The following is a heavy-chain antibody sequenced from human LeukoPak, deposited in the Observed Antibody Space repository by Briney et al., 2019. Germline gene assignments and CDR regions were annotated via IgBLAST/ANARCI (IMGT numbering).Heavy chain of an antibody. CDR3: ARSGQLGYVNWLDP. CDR1: GGSFSSYY. V-gene: IGHV4-59*01. D-gene: IGHD6-6*01. CDR2: IYYSGST. J-gene: IGHJ5*02. Sequence: SATLSVTCTVSGGSFSSYYWSWIRQPPGKGLEWIGYIYYSGSTNYNPSLKSPLTISLDTSKNHFSLKLSPVTSADTAVYYCARSGQLGYVNWLDPWGQGTLVTVSS.